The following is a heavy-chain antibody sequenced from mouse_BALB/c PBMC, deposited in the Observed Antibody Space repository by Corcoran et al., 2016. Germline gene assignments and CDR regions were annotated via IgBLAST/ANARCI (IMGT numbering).Heavy chain of an antibody. CDR1: GYTFTSYV. Sequence: EVQLQQTGPELVKPGASVKMSCKASGYTFTSYVMHWVKQKPGQGLEWIGYINPYNDGTKYNEKFKGKATLTSDKSSSTAYMELSSLTSEDSAVYYCARLYPGIAMDYWGQGTSVTVSS. J-gene: IGHJ4*01. V-gene: IGHV1S136*01. CDR3: ARLYPGIAMDY. CDR2: INPYNDGT.